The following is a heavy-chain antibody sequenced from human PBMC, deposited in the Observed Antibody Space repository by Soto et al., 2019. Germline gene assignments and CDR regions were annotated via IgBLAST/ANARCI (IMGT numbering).Heavy chain of an antibody. CDR3: ARGKMVRGVMNYYYYGMDV. D-gene: IGHD3-10*01. CDR2: IYYSGST. V-gene: IGHV4-59*08. Sequence: PSETLSLTCTVSGGSISSYYWSWIRQPPGKGLEWIGYIYYSGSTNYNPSLKSRVTISVDTSKNQFSLKLSSVTAADTAVYYCARGKMVRGVMNYYYYGMDVWGQGTTVTVSS. J-gene: IGHJ6*02. CDR1: GGSISSYY.